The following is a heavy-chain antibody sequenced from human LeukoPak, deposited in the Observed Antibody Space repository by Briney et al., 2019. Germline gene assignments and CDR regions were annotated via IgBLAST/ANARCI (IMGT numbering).Heavy chain of an antibody. D-gene: IGHD3-22*01. J-gene: IGHJ5*02. Sequence: GGSLRLSCAASGFSVSDNYMSWVRQAPGKGLEWVSVIHSGGETYYTDSVKGRFTISRDNSKNTLYLQMNSLRAEDTAVYYCGRAGVYSASSGYGPDRWGQGTLVTVSS. CDR2: IHSGGET. CDR3: GRAGVYSASSGYGPDR. CDR1: GFSVSDNY. V-gene: IGHV3-53*01.